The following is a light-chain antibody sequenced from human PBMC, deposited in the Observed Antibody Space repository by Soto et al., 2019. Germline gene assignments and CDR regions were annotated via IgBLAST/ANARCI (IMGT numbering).Light chain of an antibody. V-gene: IGKV3-15*01. CDR3: QHYNDWPTT. CDR1: QSLYSN. Sequence: EIVLTQSPATLSVSPGERATLSCRASQSLYSNLAWYQQKPGQAPRLLIYGASTRASGIPARFSGSGSGTEFALTISSLQPEDFVVYYCQHYNDWPTTFGQGTKVEVK. J-gene: IGKJ1*01. CDR2: GAS.